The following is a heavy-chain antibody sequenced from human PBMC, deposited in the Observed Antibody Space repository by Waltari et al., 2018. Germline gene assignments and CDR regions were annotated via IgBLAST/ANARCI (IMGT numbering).Heavy chain of an antibody. J-gene: IGHJ1*01. D-gene: IGHD3-3*01. V-gene: IGHV3-23*04. CDR3: AKVPYDNFWTGYFFFDL. CDR2: ITGSADNT. CDR1: GFSFSNFA. Sequence: EVQLVESGGGVVQSGESLRLSCAASGFSFSNFAMGWVRQVPGKGLEWVSSITGSADNTYDADAVRGRFTISRDNSKNTLYLQMDGLRAEDTAIYYCAKVPYDNFWTGYFFFDLWGQGAQVTVSS.